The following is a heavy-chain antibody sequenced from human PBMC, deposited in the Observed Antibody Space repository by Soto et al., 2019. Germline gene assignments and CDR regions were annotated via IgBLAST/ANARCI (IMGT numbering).Heavy chain of an antibody. D-gene: IGHD3-3*01. J-gene: IGHJ5*02. CDR1: GGSFSGYY. CDR3: ARGGRFLEWLHKYNWFDP. CDR2: INHSGST. V-gene: IGHV4-34*01. Sequence: SETLSLTCAVYGGSFSGYYWSWIRQPPGKGLEWIGEINHSGSTNYNPSLKSRVTISVDTSKNQFSLKLSSVTAADTAVYYCARGGRFLEWLHKYNWFDPWGQGTLVTVSS.